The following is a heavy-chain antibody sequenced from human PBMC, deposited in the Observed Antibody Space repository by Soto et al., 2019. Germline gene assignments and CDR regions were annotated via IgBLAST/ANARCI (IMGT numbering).Heavy chain of an antibody. V-gene: IGHV3-21*01. J-gene: IGHJ6*02. CDR3: ARDLILTGYYYYGMDV. CDR1: GFTFSSYS. Sequence: GGAQGLSCGAAGFTFSSYSINWRHEAAGEGLEWVSSISSSSSYIYYADSVKGRFTITRDNAKNSLYLQMNSLRAEDTAVSYCARDLILTGYYYYGMDVWGQGTTVTVSS. CDR2: ISSSSSYI. D-gene: IGHD3-9*01.